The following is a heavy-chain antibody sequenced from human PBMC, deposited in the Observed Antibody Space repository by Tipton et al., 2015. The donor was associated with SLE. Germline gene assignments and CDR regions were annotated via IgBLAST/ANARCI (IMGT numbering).Heavy chain of an antibody. V-gene: IGHV3-30*04. CDR3: ARGDSSSSVGYFRH. CDR2: ISYDGTEK. J-gene: IGHJ1*01. Sequence: SLRLSCAASGFTFGNFAMHWVRQAPGKGLEWVAVISYDGTEKYYADSVKGRFTISRDYSRNTLYLQMNSLRSEDTAVFYCARGDSSSSVGYFRHWGQGTLVTVSA. D-gene: IGHD6-13*01. CDR1: GFTFGNFA.